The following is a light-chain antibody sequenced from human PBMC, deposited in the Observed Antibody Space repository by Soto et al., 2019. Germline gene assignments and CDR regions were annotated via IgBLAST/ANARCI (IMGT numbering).Light chain of an antibody. CDR2: EVS. CDR3: SSYTSSSTLV. J-gene: IGLJ1*01. CDR1: SSDVGGYNY. Sequence: QSVLTQPASVSGSPGQSITISCTGTSSDVGGYNYVSWYQQHPGKAPKLMIYEVSNRPSGVSNHFSGSKSGNTASLTISGLQAEDEGDYYCSSYTSSSTLVFGTGTKLTVL. V-gene: IGLV2-14*01.